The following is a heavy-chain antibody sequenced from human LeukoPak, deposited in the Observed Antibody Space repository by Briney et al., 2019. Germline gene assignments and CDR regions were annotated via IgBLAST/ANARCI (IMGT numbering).Heavy chain of an antibody. J-gene: IGHJ4*02. CDR3: ARAGFGLAPLRGTPFDY. Sequence: PSETLSPTCTVSGGSISSSSYYWSWIRQPPGKGLEWIGEINHSGSTNYNPSLKSRVTISVDTSKNQFSLKLSSVTAADMAVYYCARAGFGLAPLRGTPFDYWGQGTLVTVSS. CDR1: GGSISSSSYY. D-gene: IGHD3-10*01. CDR2: INHSGST. V-gene: IGHV4-39*07.